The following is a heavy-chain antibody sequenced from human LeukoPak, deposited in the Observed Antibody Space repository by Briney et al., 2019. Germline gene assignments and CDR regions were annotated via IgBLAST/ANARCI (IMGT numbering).Heavy chain of an antibody. V-gene: IGHV3-21*01. J-gene: IGHJ4*02. D-gene: IGHD2-21*01. CDR3: ARDLGELGFDY. CDR2: ISSSGSYI. CDR1: GLTFSSYS. Sequence: AGGSLRLSCAASGLTFSSYSMNWVRQAPGKGLEWVSSISSSGSYIYYADSVKGRFTISRDNAKNSLYLQMSSLRAEDTAVYYCARDLGELGFDYWGQGTLVTVSS.